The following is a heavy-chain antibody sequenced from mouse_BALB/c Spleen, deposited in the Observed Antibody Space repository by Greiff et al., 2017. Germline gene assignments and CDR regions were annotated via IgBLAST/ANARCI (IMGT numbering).Heavy chain of an antibody. CDR3: ARSPYDYDSWFAY. V-gene: IGHV2-4-1*01. CDR1: GFSLTSYG. CDR2: IWSGGST. J-gene: IGHJ3*01. Sequence: VQGVESGPGLVQPSQSLSITCTVSGFSLTSYGVHWVRQSPGKGLEWLGVIWSGGSTDYNAAFISRLSISKDNSKSQVFFKMNSLQADDTAIYYCARSPYDYDSWFAYWGQGTLVTVSA. D-gene: IGHD2-4*01.